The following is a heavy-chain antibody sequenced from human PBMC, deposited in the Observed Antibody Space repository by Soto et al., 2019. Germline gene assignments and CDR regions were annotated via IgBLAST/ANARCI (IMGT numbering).Heavy chain of an antibody. Sequence: PSETLSLTYVVYGGSFSGYYWSWIRQPPGKGLEWIGEINHSGSTNYNPSLKSRVTISVDTSKNQFSLKLSSVTAADTAVYYCARGGIVVVPAAMRSWNYWGQGTLVTSPQ. V-gene: IGHV4-34*01. CDR3: ARGGIVVVPAAMRSWNY. CDR2: INHSGST. J-gene: IGHJ4*02. D-gene: IGHD2-2*01. CDR1: GGSFSGYY.